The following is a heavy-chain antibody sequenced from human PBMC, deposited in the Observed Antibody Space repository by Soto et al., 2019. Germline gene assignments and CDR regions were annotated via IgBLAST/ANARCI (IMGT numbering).Heavy chain of an antibody. D-gene: IGHD4-4*01. J-gene: IGHJ4*02. CDR2: VSSDGSST. Sequence: EVQLVESGGGLVQPGESLRLSCAASGFTFSSYWMHWIRQAPGKGLVWVSRVSSDGSSTVYANSVKGRLTISRDNAKNTRYRQMNRLSDEDTAVYYCARGLPNYSAFDSWGQGTLVTVSS. CDR1: GFTFSSYW. CDR3: ARGLPNYSAFDS. V-gene: IGHV3-74*01.